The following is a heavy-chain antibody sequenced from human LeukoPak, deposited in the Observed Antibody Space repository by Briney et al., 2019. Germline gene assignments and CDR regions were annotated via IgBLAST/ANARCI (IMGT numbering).Heavy chain of an antibody. CDR3: ARIYSSGSRYYFDY. CDR1: GFTFSSYE. D-gene: IGHD6-19*01. J-gene: IGHJ4*02. CDR2: ISSSGSTL. Sequence: PGVSLRLSCAASGFTFSSYEMNWVRQAPGKGLEWVSYISSSGSTLYYADSVKGRFTISRDNAKNSLYLQMNSLRAEDTALYYCARIYSSGSRYYFDYWGQGTLVTVSS. V-gene: IGHV3-48*03.